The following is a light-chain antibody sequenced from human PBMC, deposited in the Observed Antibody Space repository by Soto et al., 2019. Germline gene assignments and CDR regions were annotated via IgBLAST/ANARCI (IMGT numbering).Light chain of an antibody. CDR2: KAS. Sequence: DIQMTQSPSTLSASVGDRVTITCRSRQSISSWLAWYQQQPGKAHKLLIYKASSFTSGVPSRFSGSGSGTEFTLTISSLQPDDFATYYCQQYNRYWTFGQGTKVEIK. J-gene: IGKJ1*01. CDR3: QQYNRYWT. V-gene: IGKV1-5*03. CDR1: QSISSW.